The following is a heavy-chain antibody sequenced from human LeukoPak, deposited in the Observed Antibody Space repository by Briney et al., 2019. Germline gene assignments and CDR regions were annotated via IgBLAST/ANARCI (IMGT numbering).Heavy chain of an antibody. Sequence: GRSLRLSCAASGFTFSTYGVHWVRQAPGKGLEWVAVIWNDGSNKYYADSVKGRFTISRDNSKNTLYLQMNSLRAEDTGVYYCAREGKRSYYDFWSGYPAPAFDIWGQGTMVTVSS. D-gene: IGHD3-3*01. CDR2: IWNDGSNK. J-gene: IGHJ3*02. V-gene: IGHV3-33*01. CDR3: AREGKRSYYDFWSGYPAPAFDI. CDR1: GFTFSTYG.